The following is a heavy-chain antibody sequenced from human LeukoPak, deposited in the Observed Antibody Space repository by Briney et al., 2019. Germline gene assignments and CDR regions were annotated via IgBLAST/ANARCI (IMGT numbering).Heavy chain of an antibody. CDR1: GYXFTSYG. J-gene: IGHJ4*02. V-gene: IGHV1-18*01. CDR2: ISAYNGNT. CDR3: ARDSSNYGSFDY. D-gene: IGHD4-11*01. Sequence: ASVKVSCKASGYXFTSYGISWVRQAPGQGLEWMGWISAYNGNTNYAQKLQGRVTMTTDTSTSTAYMELRSLRSDDTAVYYCARDSSNYGSFDYWGQGTLVTVSS.